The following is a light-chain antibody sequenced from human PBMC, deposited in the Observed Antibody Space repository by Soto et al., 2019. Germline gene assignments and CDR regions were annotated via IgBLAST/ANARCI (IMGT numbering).Light chain of an antibody. Sequence: DIVLTQSPATLSLPPGERATLSCRATQSVSSYLAWYQQKPGQAPRLLIYDASNRATGIPARFSGSGSGKIFTFTFSVLEPEDFAVYYCKQGSNWLIPFGQGTRREIK. CDR1: QSVSSY. J-gene: IGKJ5*01. V-gene: IGKV3-11*01. CDR3: KQGSNWLIP. CDR2: DAS.